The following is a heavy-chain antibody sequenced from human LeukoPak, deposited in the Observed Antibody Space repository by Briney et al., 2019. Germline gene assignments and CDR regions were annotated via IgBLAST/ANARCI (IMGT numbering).Heavy chain of an antibody. D-gene: IGHD3-16*02. J-gene: IGHJ6*03. CDR2: IYPSDSHT. CDR3: VRHYRPPQDSRAAKPTGYYYYYMDV. CDR1: GYTFPIYW. Sequence: GASLKISCQGSGYTFPIYWIGWVRQTPGKGLEWMGIIYPSDSHTIYSPSFQGQVTVSADKSISIAYLQWSSLEASDTAIYYCVRHYRPPQDSRAAKPTGYYYYYMDVWGTGTTVIVSS. V-gene: IGHV5-51*01.